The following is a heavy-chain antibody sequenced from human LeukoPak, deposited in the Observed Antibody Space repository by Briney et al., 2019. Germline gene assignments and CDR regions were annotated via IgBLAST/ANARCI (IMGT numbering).Heavy chain of an antibody. V-gene: IGHV1-46*03. Sequence: GASVKVSCKASGYTFTSYYMHWVRQAPGQGLEWMGIINPSGGSTSYAQKFQGGVTMTRDTSTSTVYMELSSLRSEDTAVYYCAKTYYDFWSGYSHRNYYYYYMDVWGKGTTVTVSS. CDR3: AKTYYDFWSGYSHRNYYYYYMDV. J-gene: IGHJ6*03. D-gene: IGHD3-3*01. CDR1: GYTFTSYY. CDR2: INPSGGST.